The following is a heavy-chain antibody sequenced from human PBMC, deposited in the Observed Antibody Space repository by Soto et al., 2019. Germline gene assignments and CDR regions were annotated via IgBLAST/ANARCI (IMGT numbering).Heavy chain of an antibody. Sequence: QVQLVESGGGVVQPGRSLRLSCAASGFTFSSYGMHWVRQAPGKGLEWVAVISYDGSNKYCADSVKGRFTISRDNSKNTLYLQMNSLRAEDTAVYYCAKDQANDYGDSHFDYWGQGTLVTVSS. J-gene: IGHJ4*02. CDR2: ISYDGSNK. V-gene: IGHV3-30*18. D-gene: IGHD4-17*01. CDR1: GFTFSSYG. CDR3: AKDQANDYGDSHFDY.